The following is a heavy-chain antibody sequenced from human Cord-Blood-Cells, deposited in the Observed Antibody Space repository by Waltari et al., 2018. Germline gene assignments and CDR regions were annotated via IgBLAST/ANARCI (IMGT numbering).Heavy chain of an antibody. CDR2: IYHSGST. V-gene: IGHV4-38-2*02. D-gene: IGHD6-13*01. CDR3: ARSEGSSWYAEYFQH. CDR1: GYSISSGYY. J-gene: IGHJ1*01. Sequence: QVQLQESGPGLVKPSETLSLTCTGSGYSISSGYYWGWFRQPPGKGLEWIGSIYHSGSTYYNPSLKSRVTISVDTSKNQFSLKLSSVTAADTAVYYCARSEGSSWYAEYFQHWGQGTLVTVSS.